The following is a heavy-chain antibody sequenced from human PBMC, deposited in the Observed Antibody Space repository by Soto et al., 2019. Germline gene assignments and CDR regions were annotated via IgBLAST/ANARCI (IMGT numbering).Heavy chain of an antibody. CDR2: IWYDGNNK. V-gene: IGHV3-33*01. D-gene: IGHD2-21*01. CDR1: GFTFSNYG. CDR3: ARGLHSLFDY. J-gene: IGHJ4*02. Sequence: LRLSCAASGFTFSNYGMHWVRQAPGKGLEWVAVIWYDGNNKYYADSVKGRFTISRDNSNNTLYVQMTSLRAEDTAVYYCARGLHSLFDYWGQGTLVTVSS.